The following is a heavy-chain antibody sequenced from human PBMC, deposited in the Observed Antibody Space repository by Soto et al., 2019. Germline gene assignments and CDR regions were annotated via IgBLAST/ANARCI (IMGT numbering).Heavy chain of an antibody. J-gene: IGHJ4*02. CDR1: GGSISSSRGYF. D-gene: IGHD3-10*01. CDR2: VDYSGKT. CDR3: ARDNGDHQIIN. Sequence: SETLSLTCTVSGGSISSSRGYFWGWIRQPPGQGLEWIGSVDYSGKTYYKPSLQSRVTISADTSKNQFSLKVNSVTAADTAVYYCARDNGDHQIINWGQGTLVTVPQ. V-gene: IGHV4-39*01.